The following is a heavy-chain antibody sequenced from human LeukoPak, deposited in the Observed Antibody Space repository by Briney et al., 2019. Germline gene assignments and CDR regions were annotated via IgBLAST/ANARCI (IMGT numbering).Heavy chain of an antibody. CDR1: GGSISSGGYS. J-gene: IGHJ4*02. D-gene: IGHD2-15*01. Sequence: PSQTLSLTCAVSGGSISSGGYSWSWIRQPPGKGLEWIGYIYHSGSTYYNPSLKSRVTISVDTSKNQFSLKLSSVTAADTAVYYCARDRRCSGGSCYTDYWGQGTLVTVSS. V-gene: IGHV4-30-2*05. CDR2: IYHSGST. CDR3: ARDRRCSGGSCYTDY.